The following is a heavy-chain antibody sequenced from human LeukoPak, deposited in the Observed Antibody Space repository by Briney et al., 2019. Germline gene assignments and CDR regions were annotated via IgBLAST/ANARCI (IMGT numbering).Heavy chain of an antibody. D-gene: IGHD2-15*01. CDR2: ISSSSYI. Sequence: GGSLRLSCAASGFTFSSYSMNWVRQAPGKGLEWVSSISSSSYIYYGDSVKGRFTISRDNAKNSLYLQMNSLRAEDTAVYYCAREFGYCSGGSCYSFGYYFDYWGQGTLVTVSS. V-gene: IGHV3-21*01. CDR3: AREFGYCSGGSCYSFGYYFDY. J-gene: IGHJ4*02. CDR1: GFTFSSYS.